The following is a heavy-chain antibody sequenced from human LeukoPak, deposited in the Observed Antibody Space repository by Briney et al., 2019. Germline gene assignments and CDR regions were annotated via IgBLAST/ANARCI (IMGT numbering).Heavy chain of an antibody. CDR1: GFTFSSYA. V-gene: IGHV3-64*01. CDR2: ISSNGGST. Sequence: GGSLRLSCAASGFTFSSYAMHWVRQAPGKRLEYVSAISSNGGSTYYANSVKGRFTISRDNSKNTLYLQMGSLRAEDMAVYYCARAFGRDLLGIDYWGQGTLVTVSS. J-gene: IGHJ4*02. CDR3: ARAFGRDLLGIDY. D-gene: IGHD7-27*01.